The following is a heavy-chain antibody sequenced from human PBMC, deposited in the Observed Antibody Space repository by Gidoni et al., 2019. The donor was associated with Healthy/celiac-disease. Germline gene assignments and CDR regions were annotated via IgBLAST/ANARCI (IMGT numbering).Heavy chain of an antibody. CDR2: INHSGST. CDR3: ARGLRSYGSGSYYTY. CDR1: GGSFSVYY. J-gene: IGHJ4*02. Sequence: QVQLQQWGAGFLTPPETLSLTCAVYGGSFSVYYWSWIRQPPGKGLEWIGEINHSGSTNYTPSLKSRVTISVDTSKNQFSLKLSCVTAADTAVYYCARGLRSYGSGSYYTYWGQGTLVTVSS. D-gene: IGHD3-10*01. V-gene: IGHV4-34*01.